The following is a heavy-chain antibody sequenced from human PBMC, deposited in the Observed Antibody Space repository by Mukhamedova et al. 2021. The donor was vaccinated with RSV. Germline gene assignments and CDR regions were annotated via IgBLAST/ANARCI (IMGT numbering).Heavy chain of an antibody. J-gene: IGHJ6*03. D-gene: IGHD2-2*01. Sequence: GLEWMGGIIPIFGTANYAQKFQGRVTITADEPTSTAYMELSSLRSEDTAVYYCARDGCSSTSCYNYYYYMDVWGKGTTVTVSS. CDR3: ARDGCSSTSCYNYYYYMDV. V-gene: IGHV1-69*01. CDR2: IIPIFGTA.